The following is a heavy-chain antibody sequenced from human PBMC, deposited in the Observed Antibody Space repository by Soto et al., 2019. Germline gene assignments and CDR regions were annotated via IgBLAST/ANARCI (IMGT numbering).Heavy chain of an antibody. CDR1: GFTFSPYV. Sequence: QVQLVESGGGVVQPGRSLRLSCAASGFTFSPYVMHWVRQAPGKGLEWVAVISYDVSNKYYADSVKGRFSISRDNSKNTLYRQMNNLRAEDTAVYYCARGDSSDWQDNGGGAFDIWGQGTMVTVSS. J-gene: IGHJ3*02. D-gene: IGHD6-19*01. V-gene: IGHV3-30-3*01. CDR2: ISYDVSNK. CDR3: ARGDSSDWQDNGGGAFDI.